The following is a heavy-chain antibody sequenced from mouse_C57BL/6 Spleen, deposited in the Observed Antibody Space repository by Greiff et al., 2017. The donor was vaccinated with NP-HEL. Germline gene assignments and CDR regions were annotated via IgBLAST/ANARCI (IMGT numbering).Heavy chain of an antibody. CDR3: ARDLSTMVTTWYFDY. D-gene: IGHD2-2*01. Sequence: VQLKESGGGLVKPGGSLKLSCAASGFTFSSYAMSWVRQTPEKRLEWVATISDGGSYTYYPDNVKGRFTISRDNAKNNLYLQMSHLKSEDTAMYYCARDLSTMVTTWYFDYWGQGTTLTVSS. CDR2: ISDGGSYT. V-gene: IGHV5-4*01. CDR1: GFTFSSYA. J-gene: IGHJ2*01.